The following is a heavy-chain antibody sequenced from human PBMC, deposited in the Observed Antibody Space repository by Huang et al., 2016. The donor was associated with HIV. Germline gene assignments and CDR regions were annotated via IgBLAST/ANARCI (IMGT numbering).Heavy chain of an antibody. D-gene: IGHD2-15*01. Sequence: QVQLVQSGAEVKKPGASVKVSCRTSGYTFTDYFVHWVRQAPGQGLQGMWSINPLRGVTNYAQKLQGRVTMNRDTSIRTVYMELNRLRSDDTALYYCARTPYSGSHPDYWGQGTLVTVSS. V-gene: IGHV1-2*02. J-gene: IGHJ4*02. CDR1: GYTFTDYF. CDR2: INPLRGVT. CDR3: ARTPYSGSHPDY.